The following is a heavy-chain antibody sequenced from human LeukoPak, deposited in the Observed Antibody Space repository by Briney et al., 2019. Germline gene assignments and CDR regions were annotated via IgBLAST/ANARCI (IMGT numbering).Heavy chain of an antibody. Sequence: KPGGSLRLSCAASGFTFSDYYMSWIRQAPGKGLEWVAYITSSGADIYYADSVKGRFTISRDDAKNALFLRMNSLRVEDTATYYCASDIVATSGDFWGQGTLVSVSS. CDR3: ASDIVATSGDF. J-gene: IGHJ4*02. V-gene: IGHV3-11*01. CDR2: ITSSGADI. D-gene: IGHD5-12*01. CDR1: GFTFSDYY.